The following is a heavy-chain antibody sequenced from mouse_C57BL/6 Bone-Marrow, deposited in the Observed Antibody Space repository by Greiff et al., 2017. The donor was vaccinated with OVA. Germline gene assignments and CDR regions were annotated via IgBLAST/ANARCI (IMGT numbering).Heavy chain of an antibody. CDR1: GYTFTSYW. J-gene: IGHJ3*01. D-gene: IGHD4-1*01. CDR3: ARGGTGPTPWFAY. Sequence: QVQLQQPGAELVKPGASVKMSCKASGYTFTSYWITWVKQRPGQGLEWIGDIYPGSGSTNYNEKFKSKATLTVDTSSSTAYMQLSSLTSEDSAVYYCARGGTGPTPWFAYWGQGTLVTVSA. V-gene: IGHV1-55*01. CDR2: IYPGSGST.